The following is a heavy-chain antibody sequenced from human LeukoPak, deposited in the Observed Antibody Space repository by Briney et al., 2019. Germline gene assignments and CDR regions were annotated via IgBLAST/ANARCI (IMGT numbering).Heavy chain of an antibody. D-gene: IGHD3-22*01. J-gene: IGHJ3*02. CDR2: IYHSGST. V-gene: IGHV4-38-2*02. Sequence: SETLSLTCTVSGYSISSGYYWGWSRQPPGKGLEWIGNIYHSGSTYYNPSLKSRVTISVDTSNNQFSLKLSSVTAADTAVYYCARPLSYYSDTSGDDAFDIWGQGTMVTVSS. CDR3: ARPLSYYSDTSGDDAFDI. CDR1: GYSISSGYY.